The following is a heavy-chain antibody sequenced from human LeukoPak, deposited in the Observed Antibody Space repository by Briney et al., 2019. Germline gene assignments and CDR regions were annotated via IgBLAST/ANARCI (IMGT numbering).Heavy chain of an antibody. Sequence: PGGSQTLSCAVSGLTFSSCSMNWARHARGGGLEWVLYISSGSITIYSADAIKGRFTISGENAKTSLYLQMNSLRAEDTAVYCCARGPGRDSSSWYWLYPSGQGTLITVSS. V-gene: IGHV3-48*04. CDR3: ARGPGRDSSSWYWLYP. J-gene: IGHJ5*02. D-gene: IGHD6-13*01. CDR1: GLTFSSCS. CDR2: ISSGSITI.